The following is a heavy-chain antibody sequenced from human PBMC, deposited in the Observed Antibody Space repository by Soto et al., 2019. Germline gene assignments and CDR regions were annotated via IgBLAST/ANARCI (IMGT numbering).Heavy chain of an antibody. D-gene: IGHD3-3*01. CDR2: IYWDDDK. J-gene: IGHJ4*02. CDR3: AHRVLRTVFGLVTTTAIYFDF. CDR1: GFSLTTSGVG. V-gene: IGHV2-5*02. Sequence: QITLNESGPTVVRPTETLTLTCRFSGFSLTTSGVGVGWIRQSPGKAPEGLALIYWDDDKRSSASLKSRLTITKDTSENQVVLTVSGLDPTDTATYYRAHRVLRTVFGLVTTTAIYFDFWGQGTPVAVSS.